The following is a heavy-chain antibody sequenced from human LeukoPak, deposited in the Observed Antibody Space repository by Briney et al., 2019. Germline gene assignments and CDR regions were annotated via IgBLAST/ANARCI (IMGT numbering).Heavy chain of an antibody. CDR2: INAGNGDT. Sequence: ASVKVSCKASGYTFTNYVMYWVRQAPGQRLEWMGWINAGNGDTKYSQKFQGRVTITRDTSATTAYMELSSLRSEDTAVYYCARGVGDTYGYLYYGMDVWGQGTTVTVSS. J-gene: IGHJ6*02. D-gene: IGHD5-18*01. CDR1: GYTFTNYV. V-gene: IGHV1-3*01. CDR3: ARGVGDTYGYLYYGMDV.